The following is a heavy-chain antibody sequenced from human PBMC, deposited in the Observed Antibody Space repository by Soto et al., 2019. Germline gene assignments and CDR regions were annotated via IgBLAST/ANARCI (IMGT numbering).Heavy chain of an antibody. D-gene: IGHD2-15*01. CDR1: GDSVSSDSAA. CDR2: TYYRSRWYT. Sequence: SQTLSLTCAISGDSVSSDSAAWNWIRQSPSRGLEWLGRTYYRSRWYTDYAVSVNGRITINSDTSKNQFSLQLNSVTPEDTAVYYCGRDGRIHTDAFAISGQGTMVIVSS. CDR3: GRDGRIHTDAFAI. J-gene: IGHJ3*02. V-gene: IGHV6-1*01.